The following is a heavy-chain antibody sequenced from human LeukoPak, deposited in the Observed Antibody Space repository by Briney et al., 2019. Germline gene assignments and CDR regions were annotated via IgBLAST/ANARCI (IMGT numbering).Heavy chain of an antibody. CDR2: INPSGSST. CDR3: ARGLHIRLYDSRGYFDY. J-gene: IGHJ4*02. Sequence: ASVKVSCKASGYSFTSHYMHWVRQAPGQGLEWLGLINPSGSSTLYAQKFQGRVTMTRDMSTTTDYMELSSLRSEDTAVYYCARGLHIRLYDSRGYFDYWGQGTVVTVSS. D-gene: IGHD3-22*01. V-gene: IGHV1-46*01. CDR1: GYSFTSHY.